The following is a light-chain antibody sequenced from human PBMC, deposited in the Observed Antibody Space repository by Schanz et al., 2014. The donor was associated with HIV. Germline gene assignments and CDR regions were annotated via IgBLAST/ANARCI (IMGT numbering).Light chain of an antibody. CDR3: HQYGSSRGT. CDR2: ATS. CDR1: QRLSSSY. V-gene: IGKV3-20*01. J-gene: IGKJ4*01. Sequence: EIVLTQSPGSLSLSPGGRATLSCGASQRLSSSYLAWYQQKRDQPPRLVIYATSTRAAGIPDRFSGTGSGTDFTLTISGLEPEDFAVYYCHQYGSSRGTFGGGTKVELK.